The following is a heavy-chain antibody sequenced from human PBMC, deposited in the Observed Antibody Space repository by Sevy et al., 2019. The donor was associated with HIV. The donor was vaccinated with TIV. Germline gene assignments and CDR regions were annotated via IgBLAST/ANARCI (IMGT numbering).Heavy chain of an antibody. CDR2: LSFGCGKI. J-gene: IGHJ4*02. Sequence: GGSLRLSCAASGFAFYDYSMSWIHQAPGKGLEWVATLSFGCGKINYADSVKGRFTISRDNSKNSLYLQMDNLRVEDTALYYCAREGCTRPHDYWGQGTRVTVSS. V-gene: IGHV3-23*01. D-gene: IGHD2-8*01. CDR3: AREGCTRPHDY. CDR1: GFAFYDYS.